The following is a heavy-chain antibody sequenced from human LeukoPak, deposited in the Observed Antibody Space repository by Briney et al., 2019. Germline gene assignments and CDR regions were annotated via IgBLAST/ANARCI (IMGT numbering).Heavy chain of an antibody. CDR2: TYYRSEWYN. CDR3: AGYSYGVRPS. J-gene: IGHJ5*02. D-gene: IGHD5-18*01. Sequence: SQTLSLTCVISGDSVSSNSAAWNWIRQSPSRGLEWLGRTYYRSEWYNDYAVSVKSRITINPDTSKNQFSLHLNSMTPEDTAVYYCAGYSYGVRPSWGQGTLVTVSS. V-gene: IGHV6-1*01. CDR1: GDSVSSNSAA.